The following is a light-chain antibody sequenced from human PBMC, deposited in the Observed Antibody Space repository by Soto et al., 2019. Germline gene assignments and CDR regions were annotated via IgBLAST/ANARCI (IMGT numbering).Light chain of an antibody. Sequence: QSALTQPASVSGSPGQSIIISCTGTSSDVGGYNYVAWYQQHPGKAPKLLIYDVTNRPSGVSDRFSGSRSGNTASLTISGLPAEDEADYYCSSHTSSTTLDVFGTGTKLTVL. CDR3: SSHTSSTTLDV. CDR2: DVT. J-gene: IGLJ1*01. CDR1: SSDVGGYNY. V-gene: IGLV2-14*01.